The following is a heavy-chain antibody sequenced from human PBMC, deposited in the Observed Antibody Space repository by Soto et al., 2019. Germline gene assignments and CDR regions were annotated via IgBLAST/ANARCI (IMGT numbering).Heavy chain of an antibody. CDR1: GGTFSSSA. D-gene: IGHD1-7*01. Sequence: QVQLVQSGAEMKKPGSSVKVSCKASGGTFSSSAFSWVRQAPGQGLEWMGGITPIFGTAIYARKFQGRVTITADEATRTGYMELTSLRSEDTAVDYCARSEAVRSEGGTTVDGPKNWFDPWGQGTLVTVSS. CDR3: ARSEAVRSEGGTTVDGPKNWFDP. J-gene: IGHJ5*02. CDR2: ITPIFGTA. V-gene: IGHV1-69*01.